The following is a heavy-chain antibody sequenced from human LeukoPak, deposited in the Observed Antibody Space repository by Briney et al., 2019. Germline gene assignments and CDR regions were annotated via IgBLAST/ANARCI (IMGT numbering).Heavy chain of an antibody. CDR2: ISGSGGST. V-gene: IGHV3-23*01. Sequence: SGGSLRLSCAASGFTFSSYWMSWVRQAPGKGLEWVSAISGSGGSTYYADSVKGRFTISRDNSKNTLYLQMNSLRAEDTAVYYCAKMEDYDILTGYYSGLGNWFDPWGQGTLVTVSS. CDR3: AKMEDYDILTGYYSGLGNWFDP. J-gene: IGHJ5*02. D-gene: IGHD3-9*01. CDR1: GFTFSSYW.